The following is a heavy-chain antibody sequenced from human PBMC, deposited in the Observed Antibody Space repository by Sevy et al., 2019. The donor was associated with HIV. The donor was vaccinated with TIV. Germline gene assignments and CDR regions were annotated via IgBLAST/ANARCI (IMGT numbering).Heavy chain of an antibody. CDR1: GFTFRNYA. V-gene: IGHV3-23*01. CDR3: AREGCSKPHDY. D-gene: IGHD3-10*02. J-gene: IGHJ4*02. Sequence: GGSPRLSCAASGFTFRNYAMSWVRQAPGKGLEWVSTFSFGCGQINYADSVKGRFTISRDDSKNTLYLQVNSLRAEDTAIYYCAREGCSKPHDYWGQGTLVTVSS. CDR2: FSFGCGQI.